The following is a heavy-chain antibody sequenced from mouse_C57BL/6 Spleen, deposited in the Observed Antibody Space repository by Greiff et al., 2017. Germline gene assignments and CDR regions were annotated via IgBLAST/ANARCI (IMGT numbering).Heavy chain of an antibody. CDR1: GFTFSDYG. J-gene: IGHJ2*01. V-gene: IGHV5-17*01. D-gene: IGHD4-1*02. CDR2: ISSGSSTI. CDR3: ARGPTGTRYFDY. Sequence: EVNLVESGGGLVKPGGSLKLSCAASGFTFSDYGMHWVRQAPEKGLEWVAYISSGSSTIYYADTVKGRFTISRAHAKNTLFLQMTSLRSEDTAMYYCARGPTGTRYFDYWGQGTTLTVSS.